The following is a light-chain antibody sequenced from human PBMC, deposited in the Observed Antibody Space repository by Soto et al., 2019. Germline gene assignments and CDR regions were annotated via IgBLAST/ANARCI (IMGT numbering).Light chain of an antibody. CDR2: AAS. Sequence: DIQMTQSPSSLSASVGDRVTITCRASQNINNNLNWYHQKPGKAPKLLIYAASNLQSGVPSRFSVSGSGTEFTLTISSLQPEDFATYYCQQSYGSPRTFGQGTKLESK. CDR3: QQSYGSPRT. V-gene: IGKV1-39*01. J-gene: IGKJ2*01. CDR1: QNINNN.